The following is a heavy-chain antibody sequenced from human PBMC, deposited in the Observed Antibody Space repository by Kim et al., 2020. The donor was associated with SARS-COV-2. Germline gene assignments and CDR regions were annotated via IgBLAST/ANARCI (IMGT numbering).Heavy chain of an antibody. CDR2: ISSSSSYI. CDR1: GFTFSSYS. V-gene: IGHV3-21*01. Sequence: GGSLRLSCAASGFTFSSYSMNWVRQAPGKGLEWVSSISSSSSYIYYADSVKGRFTISRDNAKNSLYLQMNSLRAEDTAVYYCARVGTWIQDYYYYYGMDVWGQGTTVTVSS. CDR3: ARVGTWIQDYYYYYGMDV. D-gene: IGHD5-18*01. J-gene: IGHJ6*02.